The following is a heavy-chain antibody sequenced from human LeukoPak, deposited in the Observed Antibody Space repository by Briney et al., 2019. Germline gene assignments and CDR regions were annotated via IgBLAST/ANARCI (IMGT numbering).Heavy chain of an antibody. CDR2: MNPNSGNT. CDR3: AREDYYGSGIPGNLYYYYGMDV. Sequence: ASVKVSCKASGYTFTSYDINWVRQATGQGLEWMGWMNPNSGNTGYAQKFQGRVTMTRNTSISTAYMELSSLRSEDTAVYYCAREDYYGSGIPGNLYYYYGMDVWGQGTTVTVSS. J-gene: IGHJ6*02. D-gene: IGHD3-10*01. V-gene: IGHV1-8*01. CDR1: GYTFTSYD.